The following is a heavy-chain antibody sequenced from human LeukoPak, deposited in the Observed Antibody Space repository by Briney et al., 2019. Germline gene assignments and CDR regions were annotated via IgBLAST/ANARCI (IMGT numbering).Heavy chain of an antibody. V-gene: IGHV3-74*01. D-gene: IGHD3-16*01. CDR2: INGDGRSS. CDR1: GFTYTTYW. CDR3: ARTSPTSHLDF. J-gene: IGHJ4*02. Sequence: GGSLRLSCAASGFTYTTYWMHWVRQAPGKGLVWVSRINGDGRSSNYADSVKGRFTISRDNARNTPYLQMNSLRAEDTALYYCARTSPTSHLDFWGQGTLVTVSS.